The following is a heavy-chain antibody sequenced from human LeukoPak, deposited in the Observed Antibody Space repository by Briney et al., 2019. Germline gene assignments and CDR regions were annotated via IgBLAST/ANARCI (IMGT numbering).Heavy chain of an antibody. J-gene: IGHJ4*02. Sequence: GGSLRLSCAASGFTFSSYGMHWVRQAPGKGLEWVAVIWYDGSNKYYADSVKGRFTISRDNSKNTLYLQMNSLRAEDTAVYYCARDPPDYGGYNFDYWGQGTLVTVSS. CDR2: IWYDGSNK. D-gene: IGHD4-23*01. V-gene: IGHV3-33*01. CDR3: ARDPPDYGGYNFDY. CDR1: GFTFSSYG.